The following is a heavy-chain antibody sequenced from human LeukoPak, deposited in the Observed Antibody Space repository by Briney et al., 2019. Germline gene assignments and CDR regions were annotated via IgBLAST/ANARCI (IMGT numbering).Heavy chain of an antibody. CDR3: AKAPYRSSWYLSWLDP. CDR2: IRYDGSNK. V-gene: IGHV3-30*02. Sequence: GGSLTLSCAASGFTFSIYGMHWVRQAPGKGLEGVAFIRYDGSNKYYADSVKGRFTISRDNSKTTLYVQMNSLRAEDTAVYYCAKAPYRSSWYLSWLDPWGQGTLVTVSS. CDR1: GFTFSIYG. D-gene: IGHD6-13*01. J-gene: IGHJ5*02.